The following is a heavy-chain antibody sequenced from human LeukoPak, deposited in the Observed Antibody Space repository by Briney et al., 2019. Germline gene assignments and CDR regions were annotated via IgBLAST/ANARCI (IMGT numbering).Heavy chain of an antibody. D-gene: IGHD3-3*01. CDR2: INPNSGGT. Sequence: GASVKVSRKASGYTFTGYYMHWVRQAPAQGFEWMGWINPNSGGTNSAQRFQGRVTLTMDTSISTAYMELSRLRSDDTAVYYWARVPKTYYDFLSGYPHSDAFDVGGQGTMVTVSS. CDR3: ARVPKTYYDFLSGYPHSDAFDV. CDR1: GYTFTGYY. J-gene: IGHJ3*01. V-gene: IGHV1-2*02.